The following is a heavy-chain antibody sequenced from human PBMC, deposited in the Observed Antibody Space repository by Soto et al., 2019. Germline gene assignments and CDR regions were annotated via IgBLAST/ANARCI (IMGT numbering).Heavy chain of an antibody. CDR1: GFTFSSYG. J-gene: IGHJ6*02. V-gene: IGHV3-30*18. D-gene: IGHD5-12*01. CDR3: AKDHGLRHYYYYYGMDV. CDR2: ISYDGSNK. Sequence: QVQLVESGGGVVQPGRSLRLSCAASGFTFSSYGMHWVRQAPGKGLEWVAVISYDGSNKYYADSVKGRFTISRDNSKNTLYLQMNSLRAEDTAVYYCAKDHGLRHYYYYYGMDVWGQGTTVTVSS.